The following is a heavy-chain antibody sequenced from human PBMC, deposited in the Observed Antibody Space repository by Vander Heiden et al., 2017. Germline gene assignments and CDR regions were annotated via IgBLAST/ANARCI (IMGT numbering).Heavy chain of an antibody. D-gene: IGHD5-18*01. CDR3: ARRTGTGYNYYFDY. Sequence: QVQLVQSGAEVKKPGASVKVSCKASGYTFTRYYMPWGRQAPGKGREWMGIINPARGSTTYAQKFQDRVTMTRDTSTNTVYRELSSLRSEDTAVYYCARRTGTGYNYYFDYWGQGTLVTVSS. CDR1: GYTFTRYY. CDR2: INPARGST. V-gene: IGHV1-46*01. J-gene: IGHJ4*02.